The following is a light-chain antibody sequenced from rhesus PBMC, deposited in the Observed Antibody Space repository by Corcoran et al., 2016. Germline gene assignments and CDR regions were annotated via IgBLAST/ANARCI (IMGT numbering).Light chain of an antibody. CDR1: ENVNNY. CDR3: QHSYGTPPT. CDR2: AAS. Sequence: DIQMTQSPSSLSASVGDRVTITCRASENVNNYLHWYQQKPGKAPKLLIYAASTLQSGVPSRFSGSGSGTDYTFTISSPQPEDVATYYCQHSYGTPPTVGGGTKVEIK. V-gene: IGKV1-74*01. J-gene: IGKJ4*01.